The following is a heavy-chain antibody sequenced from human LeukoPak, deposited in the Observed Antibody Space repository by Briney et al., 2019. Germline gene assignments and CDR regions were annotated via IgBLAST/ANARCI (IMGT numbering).Heavy chain of an antibody. CDR1: GGTFSSYA. V-gene: IGHV1-69*01. Sequence: ASVKVSCKASGGTFSSYAISWVRQAPGRGLEWMGGIIPIFGTANYAQKFQGRVTITADESTSTAYMELSSLRSEDTAVYYCAATYYYGSGSYYPPDYWGQGTLVTVSS. D-gene: IGHD3-10*01. J-gene: IGHJ4*02. CDR2: IIPIFGTA. CDR3: AATYYYGSGSYYPPDY.